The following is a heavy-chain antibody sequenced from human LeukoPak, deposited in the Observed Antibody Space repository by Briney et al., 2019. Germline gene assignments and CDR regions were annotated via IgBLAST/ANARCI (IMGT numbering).Heavy chain of an antibody. Sequence: ASVKVSCKASGYTFTTYGINWVRQAPGQGLEWMGWISAYNGNTNYAQKVQGRVTMTTDTSTSTAYMELRSLKSDDTAVYYCASADYDDYYIDFWGQGTLVTVSS. J-gene: IGHJ4*02. V-gene: IGHV1-18*01. D-gene: IGHD4-17*01. CDR3: ASADYDDYYIDF. CDR1: GYTFTTYG. CDR2: ISAYNGNT.